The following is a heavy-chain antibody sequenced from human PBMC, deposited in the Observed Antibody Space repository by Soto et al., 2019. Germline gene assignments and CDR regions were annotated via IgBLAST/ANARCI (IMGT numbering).Heavy chain of an antibody. V-gene: IGHV1-46*01. CDR1: GYTFTSYY. Sequence: ASVKVSCKASGYTFTSYYMHWVRQAPGQGLEWMGIINPSGGSTSYARKFQGRVTMTRDTSTSTVYMELSSLRSEDTAVYYCARDWNSGSYGTLPEDGWWGQGTLVTVSS. J-gene: IGHJ4*02. D-gene: IGHD1-26*01. CDR3: ARDWNSGSYGTLPEDGW. CDR2: INPSGGST.